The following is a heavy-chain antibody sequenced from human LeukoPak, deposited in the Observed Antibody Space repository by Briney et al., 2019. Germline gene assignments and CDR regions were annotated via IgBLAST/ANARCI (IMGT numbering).Heavy chain of an antibody. CDR2: INHSGST. D-gene: IGHD5-18*01. CDR1: GGSFSGYY. V-gene: IGHV4-34*01. CDR3: ARGGKYRYGYYYYGMDV. J-gene: IGHJ6*02. Sequence: SETLSLTCAVYGGSFSGYYWSWIRQPPGKGLEWIGEINHSGSTNYNPSLKSRVTISVDTSKNQFSLKLSSVTAADTAVYYCARGGKYRYGYYYYGMDVWGQGPTLSDSS.